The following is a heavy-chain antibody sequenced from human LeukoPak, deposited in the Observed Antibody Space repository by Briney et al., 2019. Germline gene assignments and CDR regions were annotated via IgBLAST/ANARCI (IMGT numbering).Heavy chain of an antibody. Sequence: PGGSLRLSCAASGFTFDDYAMHWVRQAPGKGLEWVSGISWNSGSIGYADSVKGRFTISRDNAKNSLYLQMNSLRAEDTALYYCAKALAYDILTGYADDAFDIWGQGTMVTVSS. CDR2: ISWNSGSI. V-gene: IGHV3-9*01. CDR1: GFTFDDYA. CDR3: AKALAYDILTGYADDAFDI. J-gene: IGHJ3*02. D-gene: IGHD3-9*01.